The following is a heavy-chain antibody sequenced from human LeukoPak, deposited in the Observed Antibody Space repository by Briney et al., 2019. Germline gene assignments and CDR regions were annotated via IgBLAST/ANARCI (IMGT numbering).Heavy chain of an antibody. V-gene: IGHV4-59*11. J-gene: IGHJ4*02. CDR2: IYYSGST. Sequence: SETLSLTCTVSGGSISSHYWSWIRQPPGKGLEWIGYIYYSGSTNYNPSLKSRVTISVDTSKNQFSLKLSSVTAADTAAYYCARGIRGGSSSLHFDYWGQGTLVTVSS. D-gene: IGHD6-6*01. CDR1: GGSISSHY. CDR3: ARGIRGGSSSLHFDY.